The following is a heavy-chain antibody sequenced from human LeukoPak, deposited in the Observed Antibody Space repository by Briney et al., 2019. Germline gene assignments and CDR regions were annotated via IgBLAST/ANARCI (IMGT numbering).Heavy chain of an antibody. D-gene: IGHD6-13*01. J-gene: IGHJ4*02. CDR1: GFTFSSYA. V-gene: IGHV3-23*01. CDR3: AKDLGQQLVLRGFDY. CDR2: ISGSGGST. Sequence: GGSLRLSCAASGFTFSSYAMSWVRQAPGKGLEWVSVISGSGGSTYYADSVKGRFTISRDNSKNTLYLQMNSLRAEDTAVYYCAKDLGQQLVLRGFDYWGQGTLVTVSS.